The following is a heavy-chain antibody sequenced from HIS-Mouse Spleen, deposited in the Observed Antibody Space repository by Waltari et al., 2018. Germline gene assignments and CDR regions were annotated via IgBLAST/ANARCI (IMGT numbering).Heavy chain of an antibody. J-gene: IGHJ2*01. CDR2: IDYSGST. CDR1: GGSISSSSYY. D-gene: IGHD6-13*01. V-gene: IGHV4-39*07. CDR3: AREIPYSSSWYDWYFDL. Sequence: QLQLQESGPGLVKPSETLSLTCTVSGGSISSSSYYWGWVRRPPGKGLEWIGRIDYSGSTYNNPSLNSRVNISVDTSKNQFYLKLGSVTAADTAVYYCAREIPYSSSWYDWYFDLWGRGTLVTVSS.